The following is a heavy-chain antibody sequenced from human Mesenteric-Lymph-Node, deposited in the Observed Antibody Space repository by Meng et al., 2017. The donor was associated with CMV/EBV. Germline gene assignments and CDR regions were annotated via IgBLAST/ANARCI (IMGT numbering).Heavy chain of an antibody. Sequence: GESLKISCAASGFTFSSYWMHWVRQAPGKGLVWVSRINSDGSITSYADSVKGRFTISRDNAKNTLYLQMTSLRTEDTAVYYCASDYYDDSGYGHWGQGTLVTVSS. CDR2: INSDGSIT. J-gene: IGHJ4*02. V-gene: IGHV3-74*01. D-gene: IGHD3-22*01. CDR3: ASDYYDDSGYGH. CDR1: GFTFSSYW.